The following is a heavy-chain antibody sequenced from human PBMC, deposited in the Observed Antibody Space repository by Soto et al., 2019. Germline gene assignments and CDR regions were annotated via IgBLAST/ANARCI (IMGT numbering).Heavy chain of an antibody. CDR3: AREERPPYNGLDV. CDR2: ISSSGSTI. J-gene: IGHJ6*02. V-gene: IGHV3-48*03. Sequence: GGLLILSCGATEFTFMRYGRNWVPPAPGKGLECVSYISSSGSTIYYADSVKGRFTISRDNAKNSPYLQMNSLRAEDTAVYFCAREERPPYNGLDVWGQGTSVTVSS. D-gene: IGHD1-1*01. CDR1: EFTFMRYG.